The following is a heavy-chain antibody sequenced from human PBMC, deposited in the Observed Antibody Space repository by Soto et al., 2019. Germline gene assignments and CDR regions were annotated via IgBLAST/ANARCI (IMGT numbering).Heavy chain of an antibody. CDR2: IIPIFGTA. Sequence: GASVKVSCKASGGTFSMYAISCVVQAPGQGLDWMGGIIPIFGTANYAQKFQGRVTITANESTSTAYMELSSLRSEDTAVYYCARSIQLWFYFDYWGQGTLVTSPQ. CDR3: ARSIQLWFYFDY. CDR1: GGTFSMYA. J-gene: IGHJ4*02. V-gene: IGHV1-69*13. D-gene: IGHD5-18*01.